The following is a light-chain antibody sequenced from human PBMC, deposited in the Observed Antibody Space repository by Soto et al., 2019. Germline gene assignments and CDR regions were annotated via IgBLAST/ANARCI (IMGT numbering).Light chain of an antibody. CDR1: SSDVVGYDY. CDR3: SSYVSGSTSYV. V-gene: IGLV2-14*03. Sequence: QSVLTQPASVSGSPGQSITISCTGTSSDVVGYDYVSWYQLHPGKAPKLIIYDVSNRPSGVSNRFSGSKSGNTASLTISGLQAEDESDYYCSSYVSGSTSYVFGTGTKVTVL. CDR2: DVS. J-gene: IGLJ1*01.